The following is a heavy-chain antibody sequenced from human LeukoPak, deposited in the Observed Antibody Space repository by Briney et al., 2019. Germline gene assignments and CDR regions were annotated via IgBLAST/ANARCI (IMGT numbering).Heavy chain of an antibody. D-gene: IGHD3-9*01. CDR1: GYTFTSYG. J-gene: IGHJ4*02. CDR3: ARDQAATNTQVRFCLD. V-gene: IGHV1-18*01. CDR2: ISAYNGNT. Sequence: SVKVSCKASGYTFTSYGISWVRQAPGQGLEWMGWISAYNGNTNFAQKLQGRVTMTTDTSTSTAYMDLRSLRSDDTAVYYCARDQAATNTQVRFCLDWGQGTLVTVSS.